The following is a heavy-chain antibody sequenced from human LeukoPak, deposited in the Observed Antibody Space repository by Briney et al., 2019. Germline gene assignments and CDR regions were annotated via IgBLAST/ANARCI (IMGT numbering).Heavy chain of an antibody. Sequence: GGSLRLSCAASGFTFSSYEMNWVRQAPGKGLEWVSYISSSGSTIYYADSVKGRFTISRDNAKNSLYLQMNSLRVEDTAVYYCAKKYSTGLDPWGQGTLVTVSS. J-gene: IGHJ5*02. D-gene: IGHD1-26*01. CDR1: GFTFSSYE. V-gene: IGHV3-48*03. CDR2: ISSSGSTI. CDR3: AKKYSTGLDP.